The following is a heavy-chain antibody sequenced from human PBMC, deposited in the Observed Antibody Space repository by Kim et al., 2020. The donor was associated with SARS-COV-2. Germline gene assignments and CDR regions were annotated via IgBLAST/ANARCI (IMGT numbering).Heavy chain of an antibody. Sequence: GGSLRLSCAASGFTFSSYSMNWVRQATGKGLEWVSYISSSSSTIYYADSVKGRFTISRDNAKNSLYLQMNSLGGEDTAVYYCARDGGSVPLRYFGPDPQPDAFDIWGQGTMVTVSS. CDR3: ARDGGSVPLRYFGPDPQPDAFDI. D-gene: IGHD3-9*01. CDR1: GFTFSSYS. CDR2: ISSSSSTI. V-gene: IGHV3-48*01. J-gene: IGHJ3*02.